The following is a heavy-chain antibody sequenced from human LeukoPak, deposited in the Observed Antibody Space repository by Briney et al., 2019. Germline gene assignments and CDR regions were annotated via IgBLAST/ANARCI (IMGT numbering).Heavy chain of an antibody. V-gene: IGHV4-59*01. CDR3: ARVGGYYDSSGYYSPLPFYYYYGMDV. D-gene: IGHD3-22*01. Sequence: PSETLSLTCTVSGGSISSYYWSRIRQPPGKGLEWIGYIYYSGSTNYNPSLKSRVTISVDTSKNQFSLKLSSVTAADTAVYYCARVGGYYDSSGYYSPLPFYYYYGMDVWGQGTTVTVSS. J-gene: IGHJ6*02. CDR1: GGSISSYY. CDR2: IYYSGST.